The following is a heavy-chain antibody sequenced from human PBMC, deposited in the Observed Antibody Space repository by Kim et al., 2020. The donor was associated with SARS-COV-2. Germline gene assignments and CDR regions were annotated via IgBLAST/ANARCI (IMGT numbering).Heavy chain of an antibody. CDR3: TRSYYYGLGV. CDR1: GGFIGSYY. Sequence: SETLSLTCTVSGGFIGSYYWSWVRQAAGKGLEWIGRSYTTGTTNYNPSLNSRVAMSVDTSKNQVSLKLGSVTAADTGVYYCTRSYYYGLGVWGQGTTVTVSS. V-gene: IGHV4-4*07. CDR2: SYTTGTT. J-gene: IGHJ6*02.